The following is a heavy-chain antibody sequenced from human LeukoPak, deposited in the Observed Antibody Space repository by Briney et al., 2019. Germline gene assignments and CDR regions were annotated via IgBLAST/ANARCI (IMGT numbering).Heavy chain of an antibody. Sequence: GGSLRLSCAGSGFTFRRSWMTWVRQAPGKGLEGVASIIQDGDVQHYLDSVKGRFTISRDNAENSLYLQMNSLRAEDTAVYYCAKLLGDVTTFDYWGQGTLVTVSS. CDR1: GFTFRRSW. CDR2: IIQDGDVQ. V-gene: IGHV3-7*01. CDR3: AKLLGDVTTFDY. D-gene: IGHD1-26*01. J-gene: IGHJ4*02.